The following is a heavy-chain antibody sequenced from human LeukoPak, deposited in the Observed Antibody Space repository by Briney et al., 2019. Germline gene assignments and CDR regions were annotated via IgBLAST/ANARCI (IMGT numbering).Heavy chain of an antibody. V-gene: IGHV4-39*01. D-gene: IGHD2-2*02. CDR1: GGSISSSGYY. CDR2: IYYSGTT. CDR3: ARQPTGDCSSTSCYTDY. Sequence: SETLSLTCTVSGGSISSSGYYWGWIRQPPGKGLEWIGSIYYSGTTYYSLSLRSRVSVYVDTSKIQFSLKLNSGSAADRAVYYCARQPTGDCSSTSCYTDYWGQGTLVTVSS. J-gene: IGHJ4*02.